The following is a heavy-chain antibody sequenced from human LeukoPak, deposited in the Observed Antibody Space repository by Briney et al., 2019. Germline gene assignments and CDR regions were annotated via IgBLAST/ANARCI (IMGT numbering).Heavy chain of an antibody. CDR3: ARESPDRPGFDY. D-gene: IGHD6-6*01. CDR2: IYSGGSGVTT. Sequence: GGSLGLSCEASGVTVNSNYMNWVRQAPGQGLEWVSVIYSGGSGVTTYYADSVKGRFAISRDSSKNTLYLQMNSLRAEDTAVYYCARESPDRPGFDYWGQGTLVTVSS. J-gene: IGHJ4*02. V-gene: IGHV3-53*01. CDR1: GVTVNSNY.